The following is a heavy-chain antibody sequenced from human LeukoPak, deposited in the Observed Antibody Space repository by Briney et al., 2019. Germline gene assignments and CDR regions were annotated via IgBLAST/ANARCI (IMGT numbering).Heavy chain of an antibody. Sequence: ASVKVSCKASGYTFTGYYMHWVRQAPGQGREWMGWINPNRGGTNYAQKFQGRVTMTRDTSNSTASMELSRLRSDDTAVYYCARSFMITFGGVINSYYYFDYWGQGTLVTVSS. J-gene: IGHJ4*02. D-gene: IGHD3-16*02. CDR2: INPNRGGT. CDR1: GYTFTGYY. V-gene: IGHV1-2*02. CDR3: ARSFMITFGGVINSYYYFDY.